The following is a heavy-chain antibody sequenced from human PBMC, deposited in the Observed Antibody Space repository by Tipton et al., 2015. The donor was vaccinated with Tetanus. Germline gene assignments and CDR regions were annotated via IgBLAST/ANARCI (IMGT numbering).Heavy chain of an antibody. D-gene: IGHD2-15*01. Sequence: SLRLSCAASGFIFSSYGIHWVRQAPGKGLEWVAVSWYDGTDTYYADSVKGRFTLSRDNSKNTLYLQMNSLRVEDTAVYYCARVADCSGGSCFSGDFDNWGQGTQVTVSS. CDR1: GFIFSSYG. CDR2: SWYDGTDT. CDR3: ARVADCSGGSCFSGDFDN. J-gene: IGHJ4*02. V-gene: IGHV3-33*01.